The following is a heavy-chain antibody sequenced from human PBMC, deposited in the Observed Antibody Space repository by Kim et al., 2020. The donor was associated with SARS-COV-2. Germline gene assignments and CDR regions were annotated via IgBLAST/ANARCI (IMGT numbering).Heavy chain of an antibody. CDR1: GFTFSSYG. V-gene: IGHV3-30*18. CDR2: ISYDGSNK. J-gene: IGHJ4*02. CDR3: AKDREYSYRIEAGNFDY. D-gene: IGHD5-18*01. Sequence: GGSLRLSCAASGFTFSSYGMHWVRQAPGKGLEWVAVISYDGSNKYYADSVKGRFTISRDNSKNTLYLQMNSLRAEDTAVYYCAKDREYSYRIEAGNFDYWGQGTLVTVSS.